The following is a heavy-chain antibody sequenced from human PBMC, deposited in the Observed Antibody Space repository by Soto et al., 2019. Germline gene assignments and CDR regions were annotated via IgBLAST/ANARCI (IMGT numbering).Heavy chain of an antibody. CDR2: IWYDGSNK. J-gene: IGHJ6*02. CDR1: GFTFSSYG. D-gene: IGHD6-19*01. V-gene: IGHV3-33*01. CDR3: ARDGDIAVALGCMDV. Sequence: QVQLVESGGGVVQPGRSLRLSCAASGFTFSSYGMHWVRQAPGKGLEWVAVIWYDGSNKYYADSVKGRFTISRDNSKNTLYLQMNSLRAEDTAVYYGARDGDIAVALGCMDVWGQGTTVTVSS.